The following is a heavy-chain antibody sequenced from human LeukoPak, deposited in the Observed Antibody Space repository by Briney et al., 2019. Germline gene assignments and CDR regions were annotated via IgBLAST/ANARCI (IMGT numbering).Heavy chain of an antibody. V-gene: IGHV1-2*02. Sequence: GASVKVSCKASGYTFTGYYMHWVRQAPGQGLEWMGWINPNSGGTNYAQKFQGRVTMTRDTSISTAYMELSRLRSDDTAVYYCAREVPIAAADSIDYWGQGTLVTVSS. CDR3: AREVPIAAADSIDY. J-gene: IGHJ4*02. CDR2: INPNSGGT. D-gene: IGHD6-13*01. CDR1: GYTFTGYY.